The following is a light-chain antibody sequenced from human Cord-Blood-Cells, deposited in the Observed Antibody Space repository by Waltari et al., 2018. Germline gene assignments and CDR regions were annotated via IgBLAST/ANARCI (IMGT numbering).Light chain of an antibody. CDR1: RSAVGSFNL. V-gene: IGLV2-23*01. Sequence: QSALTQPASVSGSPGQSITISCTGTRSAVGSFNLVSWYQQPPGKAPKLMIYEGSKRPSGVSNRFSGSKSGNTASLTISGLQAEDEADYYCCSYAGSSTLVFGGGTKLTVL. J-gene: IGLJ2*01. CDR3: CSYAGSSTLV. CDR2: EGS.